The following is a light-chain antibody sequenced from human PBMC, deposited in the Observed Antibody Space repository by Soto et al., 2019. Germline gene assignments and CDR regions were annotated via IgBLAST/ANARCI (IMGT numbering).Light chain of an antibody. J-gene: IGKJ1*01. V-gene: IGKV3-11*01. Sequence: EIVLTQSPGTLSLSPGETATLSCRASQSVSSYLAWYQQRPGQAPRLLIYDASNRATGIPARFSGSGSGTDFTLTISSLEPEDFAVYYCQQYNNWPPSWTFGQGTKVDIK. CDR3: QQYNNWPPSWT. CDR2: DAS. CDR1: QSVSSY.